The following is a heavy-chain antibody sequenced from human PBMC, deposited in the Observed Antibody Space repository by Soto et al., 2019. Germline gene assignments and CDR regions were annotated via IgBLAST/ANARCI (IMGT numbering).Heavy chain of an antibody. CDR2: IIPIFGTA. J-gene: IGHJ4*02. CDR1: GGTFSSYA. Sequence: SVKVSCKASGGTFSSYAISWVRQAPGQGLEWMGGIIPIFGTANYAQKFQGRVTITADESTSTAYMELSSLRSEDTAVYYCARDRHCSGGRCYNQNFDYWGQRTLVTFSS. CDR3: ARDRHCSGGRCYNQNFDY. V-gene: IGHV1-69*13. D-gene: IGHD2-15*01.